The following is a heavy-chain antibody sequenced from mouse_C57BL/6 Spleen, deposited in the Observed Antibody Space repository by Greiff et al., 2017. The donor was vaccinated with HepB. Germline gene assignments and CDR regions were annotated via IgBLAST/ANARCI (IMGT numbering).Heavy chain of an antibody. D-gene: IGHD3-2*02. J-gene: IGHJ4*01. CDR2: IYPGNSDT. CDR3: TRESSGYVMDY. V-gene: IGHV1-5*01. CDR1: GYTFTSYW. Sequence: EVQLQESGTVLARPGASVKMSCKTSGYTFTSYWMHWVKQRPGQGLEWIGAIYPGNSDTSYNQKFKDKAKLTAVTSASTAYMELSSLTNEDSAVYYCTRESSGYVMDYWGQGTSVTVSS.